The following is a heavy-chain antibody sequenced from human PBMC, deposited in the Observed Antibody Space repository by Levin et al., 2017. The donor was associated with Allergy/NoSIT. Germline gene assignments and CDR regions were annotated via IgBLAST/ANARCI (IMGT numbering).Heavy chain of an antibody. CDR1: GFTFSSYA. J-gene: IGHJ4*02. Sequence: GESLKISCAASGFTFSSYAMSWVRQSPGKGLEWVSAISGSGGSTYYADSVKGRFTISRDNSKNTMYLQMNSLRAEDTAVYYWAKYLWFGRGQGTLVTVSS. V-gene: IGHV3-23*01. CDR2: ISGSGGST. D-gene: IGHD3-10*01. CDR3: AKYLWFG.